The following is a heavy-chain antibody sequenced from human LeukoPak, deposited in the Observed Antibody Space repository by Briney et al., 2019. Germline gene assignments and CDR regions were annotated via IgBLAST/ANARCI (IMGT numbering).Heavy chain of an antibody. V-gene: IGHV1-46*01. D-gene: IGHD3-22*01. CDR3: SKDVFSSGYYVGRYSFDY. CDR1: GYSFTTFY. Sequence: ASVKVSCKTSGYSFTTFYMHWVRRAPGQGLEWMGMINPSGGSASYAQKFQGRVTITRDTSTGTAYVELSSLTSEDTAVYYCSKDVFSSGYYVGRYSFDYWGQGTLVTVSS. J-gene: IGHJ4*02. CDR2: INPSGGSA.